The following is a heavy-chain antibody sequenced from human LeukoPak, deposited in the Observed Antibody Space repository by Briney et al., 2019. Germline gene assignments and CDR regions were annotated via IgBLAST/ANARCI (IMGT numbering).Heavy chain of an antibody. CDR1: GESLNSYY. Sequence: SETLSLTCAVYGESLNSYYWSWIRQPPGKGLEWIGEIYDSGSTNYNPSLKSRVTISMVPSKQQFSLKLTSVTAADTAVYYCARGEWATRLGSWGLGTPVIVSS. J-gene: IGHJ4*02. CDR3: ARGEWATRLGS. V-gene: IGHV4-34*01. CDR2: IYDSGST. D-gene: IGHD2-15*01.